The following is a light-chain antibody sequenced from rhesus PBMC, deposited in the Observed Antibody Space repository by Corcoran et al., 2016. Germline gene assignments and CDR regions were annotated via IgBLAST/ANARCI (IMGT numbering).Light chain of an antibody. CDR1: ESVGSS. CDR3: QQYNDSLPT. Sequence: EIVMTQSPATLSLSPGETATLSCRASESVGSSLAWYQQKPGQAPKLLVHSVYFRATGIPDRFRGSASRTEFTLTIRSLEPEDVGVYHCQQYNDSLPTFGGGTKVELK. CDR2: SVY. J-gene: IGKJ4*01. V-gene: IGKV3-40*03.